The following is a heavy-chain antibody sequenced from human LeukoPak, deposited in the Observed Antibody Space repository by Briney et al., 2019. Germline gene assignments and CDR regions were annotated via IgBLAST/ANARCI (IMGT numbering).Heavy chain of an antibody. CDR2: INHSGST. CDR3: ARGRNYDFWSGYPYFDY. Sequence: SETLSLTCAVYGESFSGYYWSWIRQPPGKGLERIGEINHSGSTNYNPSLKSRVTISVDPSKNQFSLQLSSVTAADTAVYYCARGRNYDFWSGYPYFDYWGQGTLVTVSS. CDR1: GESFSGYY. J-gene: IGHJ4*02. D-gene: IGHD3-3*01. V-gene: IGHV4-34*01.